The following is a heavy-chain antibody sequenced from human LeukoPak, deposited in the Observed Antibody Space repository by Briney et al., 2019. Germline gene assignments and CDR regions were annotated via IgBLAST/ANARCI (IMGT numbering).Heavy chain of an antibody. V-gene: IGHV1-3*01. D-gene: IGHD5-18*01. Sequence: ASVKVSCKASGYTFTSYAMHWVRQAPGQRLEWMGWINAGNGNTKYSQKFQGRVTITRDTSASTAYMELSSLRSEDTAVYYCVRGSNVDTAMVPDYWGQGTLVTVSS. CDR3: VRGSNVDTAMVPDY. J-gene: IGHJ4*02. CDR2: INAGNGNT. CDR1: GYTFTSYA.